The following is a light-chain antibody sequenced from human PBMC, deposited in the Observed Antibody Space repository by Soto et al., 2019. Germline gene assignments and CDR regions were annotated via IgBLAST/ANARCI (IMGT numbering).Light chain of an antibody. CDR2: DAS. CDR1: QSISSW. J-gene: IGKJ5*01. Sequence: IQMTQSPSTLSASVGDRVTITCRASQSISSWLAWYQQKPGKAPKVLIYDASSLESGVPSRFSGSGSGTEFTLTISSLQHDDFETYSCQQYSSYSYTFGQGTRLEIK. V-gene: IGKV1-5*01. CDR3: QQYSSYSYT.